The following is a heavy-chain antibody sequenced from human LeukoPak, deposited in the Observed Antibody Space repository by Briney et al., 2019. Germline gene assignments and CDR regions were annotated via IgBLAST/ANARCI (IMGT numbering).Heavy chain of an antibody. CDR2: ISWNSGSI. V-gene: IGHV3-9*01. J-gene: IGHJ6*02. Sequence: PGGSLRLSCAASGFTFDDYAMHWVRQGPGKGLEWVSSISWNSGSIGYADSAKGRFTISRDNAKNSLYLQMNSLRADDTALYYCAKERLERYYYGSGSMDVWGQGTTVTVSS. CDR1: GFTFDDYA. CDR3: AKERLERYYYGSGSMDV. D-gene: IGHD3-10*01.